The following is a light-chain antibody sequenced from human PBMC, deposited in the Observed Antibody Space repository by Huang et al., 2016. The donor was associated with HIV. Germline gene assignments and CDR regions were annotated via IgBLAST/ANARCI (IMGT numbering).Light chain of an antibody. V-gene: IGKV2D-29*02. CDR2: EVS. J-gene: IGKJ4*01. Sequence: DIVMTQTPLSLSVTPGQPASISCKSSQSLLHSDGKTYLYWYLQKPGQSPQLLIYEVSIRFSGVPDRFSGSGSGTDFTLKISRVEAEDVGVYYCMQSIQLSLTFGGGTKVEIK. CDR3: MQSIQLSLT. CDR1: QSLLHSDGKTY.